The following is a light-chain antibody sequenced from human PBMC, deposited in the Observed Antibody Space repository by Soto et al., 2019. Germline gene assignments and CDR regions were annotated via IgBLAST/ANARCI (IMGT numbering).Light chain of an antibody. CDR1: QSVSTN. CDR2: AAS. V-gene: IGKV3-15*01. J-gene: IGKJ4*01. CDR3: KQYDIDSA. Sequence: IVMTQSPATLSMSPGERATLSCRASQSVSTNLAWYQQTPGQAPRLLIYAASTRATGIPARFSGSGSGTEFTLTISSLQSEDFAVYYCKQYDIDSAFGGGTKVDIK.